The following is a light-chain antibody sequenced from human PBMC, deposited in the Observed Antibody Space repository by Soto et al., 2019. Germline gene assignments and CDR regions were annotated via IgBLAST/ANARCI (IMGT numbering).Light chain of an antibody. J-gene: IGLJ1*01. CDR1: SSDVGDYNY. CDR2: EVS. CDR3: CSYRTGSAFYV. V-gene: IGLV2-14*01. Sequence: QSAVTQPASVSGSPGQSITISCTGTSSDVGDYNYVSWYQHHPGKAPKLIIYEVSNRPSGVPNRFSGAKSGNTASLTISGLQAEDEADYYCCSYRTGSAFYVFVRGTKLTVL.